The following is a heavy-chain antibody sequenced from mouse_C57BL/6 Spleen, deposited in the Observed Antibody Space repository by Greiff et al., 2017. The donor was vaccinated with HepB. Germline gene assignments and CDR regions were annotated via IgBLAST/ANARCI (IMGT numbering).Heavy chain of an antibody. CDR1: GYAFSSYW. V-gene: IGHV1-80*01. D-gene: IGHD1-1*01. J-gene: IGHJ1*03. CDR2: IYPGDGDT. CDR3: ARLGTVVVDV. Sequence: VKLQESGAELVKPGASVKISCKASGYAFSSYWMNWVKQRPGKGLEWIGQIYPGDGDTNYNGKFKGKATLTADKSSSTAYMQLSSLTSEDSAVYFCARLGTVVVDVWGTGTTVTVSS.